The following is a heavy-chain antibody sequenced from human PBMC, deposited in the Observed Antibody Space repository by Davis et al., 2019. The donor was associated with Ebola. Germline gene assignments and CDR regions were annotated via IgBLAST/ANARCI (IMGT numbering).Heavy chain of an antibody. CDR1: GVSISSGNW. D-gene: IGHD5-18*01. CDR3: ARRDTALDPDAFDI. V-gene: IGHV4-4*02. Sequence: MPSETLSLTCAVSGVSISSGNWWSWVRQSPGKGLEWIGEINHSGSTNYNPSPKSRVTISVDTSKNQFSVKLNSVTAADTAVYYCARRDTALDPDAFDIWGQGTLVTVSS. J-gene: IGHJ3*02. CDR2: INHSGST.